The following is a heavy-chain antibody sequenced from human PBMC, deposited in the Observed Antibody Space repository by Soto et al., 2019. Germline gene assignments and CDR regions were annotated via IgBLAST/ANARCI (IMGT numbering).Heavy chain of an antibody. CDR2: ISPILRMS. CDR3: ASSYGSGYRAFDY. Sequence: ASVKVSCKASGDTFSFYSINWVRQAPGLGLEWMGRISPILRMSNYAQRFQGRVTMTADKSTSTAYMELSSLRSEDTAMYYCASSYGSGYRAFDYWGQGALVTVSS. V-gene: IGHV1-69*02. CDR1: GDTFSFYS. D-gene: IGHD3-10*01. J-gene: IGHJ4*02.